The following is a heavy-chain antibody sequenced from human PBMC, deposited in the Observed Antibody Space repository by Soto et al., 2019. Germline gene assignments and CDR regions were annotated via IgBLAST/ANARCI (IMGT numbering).Heavy chain of an antibody. Sequence: PGGSLRLSCAASGFAFSSYAMNWVCQAPGKGLEWVSAISGSGGTTFYADSVKGRCTISRDKSKNMLHLQMNSLRVEDTAVYYCAKCNVVVRLFYFDKWGQGNLVTVSS. CDR3: AKCNVVVRLFYFDK. CDR1: GFAFSSYA. D-gene: IGHD2-15*01. J-gene: IGHJ4*02. CDR2: ISGSGGTT. V-gene: IGHV3-23*01.